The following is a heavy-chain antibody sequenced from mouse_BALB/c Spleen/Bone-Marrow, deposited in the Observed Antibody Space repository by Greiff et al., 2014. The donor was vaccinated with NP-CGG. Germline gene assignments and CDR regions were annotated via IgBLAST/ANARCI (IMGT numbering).Heavy chain of an antibody. V-gene: IGHV1-5*01. CDR1: GYTFTSYW. D-gene: IGHD1-3*01. J-gene: IGHJ4*01. CDR3: TGGKDYYAMDY. CDR2: IYPGNSDT. Sequence: VHVKQSGTVLARPGASVKMSCKASGYTFTSYWMHWVKQRPGQGLEWIGAIYPGNSDTSYNQKFKGKAKLTAVTSTSTAYMELSSLTNEDSAVYYCTGGKDYYAMDYWGQGTSVTVSS.